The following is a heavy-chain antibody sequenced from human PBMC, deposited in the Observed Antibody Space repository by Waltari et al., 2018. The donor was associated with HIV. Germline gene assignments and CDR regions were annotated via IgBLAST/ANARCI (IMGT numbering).Heavy chain of an antibody. V-gene: IGHV1-24*01. CDR2: FHPEDLET. Sequence: QVQLVQSGAEVKKPGASVKVSCKVSGYILTELSIHWVRQAPGEGLEWMGGFHPEDLETIYTQKFQGRVTMTEDTSTDTTYMELSSLRSEDTAVYYCATTRQWLVHSGLDVWGQGTTVTVSS. D-gene: IGHD6-19*01. J-gene: IGHJ6*02. CDR3: ATTRQWLVHSGLDV. CDR1: GYILTELS.